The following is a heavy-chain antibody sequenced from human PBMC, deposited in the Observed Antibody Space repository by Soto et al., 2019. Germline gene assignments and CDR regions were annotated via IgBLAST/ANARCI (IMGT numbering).Heavy chain of an antibody. CDR1: GYTFTSYY. D-gene: IGHD3-10*01. CDR3: AISGFGVSDY. Sequence: ESLKISCKGSGYTFTSYYIGWVRQVPGKGLEWMGIIFPGDSDIRYSPSFEGQVTISADKSINTAYLQWSSLKASDTAMYYCAISGFGVSDYWGQGTLVTVSA. V-gene: IGHV5-51*01. J-gene: IGHJ4*02. CDR2: IFPGDSDI.